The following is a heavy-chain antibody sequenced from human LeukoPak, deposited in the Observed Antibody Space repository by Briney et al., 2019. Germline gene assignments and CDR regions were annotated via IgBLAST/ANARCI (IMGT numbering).Heavy chain of an antibody. CDR1: GFTVSSNY. D-gene: IGHD2-15*01. Sequence: GGSLRLSCAASGFTVSSNYMSWVRQAPGRGLEWVSVIYSGGSTYYADSVKGRFTISRDNSKNTLYLQMNSLRAEDTAVYYCARGRMVAEYYYYYYGMDVWGQGTTVTVSS. V-gene: IGHV3-53*01. CDR3: ARGRMVAEYYYYYYGMDV. J-gene: IGHJ6*02. CDR2: IYSGGST.